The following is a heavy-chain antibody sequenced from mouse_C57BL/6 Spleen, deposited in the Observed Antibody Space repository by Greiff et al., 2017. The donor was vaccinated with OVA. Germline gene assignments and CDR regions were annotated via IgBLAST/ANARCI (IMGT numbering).Heavy chain of an antibody. CDR1: GYAFTNYL. CDR2: INPGSGGT. Sequence: QVQLQQSGPELVKPGTSVKVSCKASGYAFTNYLIEWVKQRPGQGLEWIGVINPGSGGTNYNEKFKGKATLTADKSSSTAYMQLSSLTSEDSAVYFCARLGYDGVDYWGQGTTLTVSS. V-gene: IGHV1-54*01. D-gene: IGHD2-2*01. CDR3: ARLGYDGVDY. J-gene: IGHJ2*01.